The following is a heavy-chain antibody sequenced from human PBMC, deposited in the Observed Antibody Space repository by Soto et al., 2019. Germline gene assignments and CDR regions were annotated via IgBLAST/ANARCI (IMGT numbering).Heavy chain of an antibody. V-gene: IGHV4-30-4*01. D-gene: IGHD3-3*01. J-gene: IGHJ4*02. CDR1: GGSISSGDYY. CDR2: IYYSGST. CDR3: ARGSDIWSVYYLDY. Sequence: SETLSLTCTVSGGSISSGDYYWSWIRQPPGKGLEWIGYIYYSGSTYYNPSLKSRVTISVDTSKNQFSLKLSSVTAADTAVYYCARGSDIWSVYYLDYWGQGTLVTVSS.